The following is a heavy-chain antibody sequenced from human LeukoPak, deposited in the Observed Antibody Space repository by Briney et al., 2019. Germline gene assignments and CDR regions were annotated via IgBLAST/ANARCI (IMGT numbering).Heavy chain of an antibody. CDR3: ARDRSPNRCTNGVCYTPPDY. CDR2: IWYDGSNK. CDR1: GFTFSSYG. Sequence: QPGGSLRLSCAASGFTFSSYGMHWVRQAPGKGLEWVAVIWYDGSNKYYADSVKGRFTISRDNSKNTLYLQMNSLRAEDTAVYYCARDRSPNRCTNGVCYTPPDYWGQGTLVTASS. J-gene: IGHJ4*02. D-gene: IGHD2-8*01. V-gene: IGHV3-33*01.